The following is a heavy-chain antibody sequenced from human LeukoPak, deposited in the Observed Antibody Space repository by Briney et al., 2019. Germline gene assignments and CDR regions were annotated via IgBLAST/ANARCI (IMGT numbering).Heavy chain of an antibody. Sequence: ASVKVSCKASRGTFSSYGISWVRQAPGQGLEWMGGVIAIFGRVKYGQKFQGRVTITTDESTSTAYMELSSLRSEDTAVYYCARMSGVGATISFHYYYYMDVWGKGTTVTVSS. CDR3: ARMSGVGATISFHYYYYMDV. CDR1: RGTFSSYG. D-gene: IGHD1-26*01. CDR2: VIAIFGRV. J-gene: IGHJ6*03. V-gene: IGHV1-69*05.